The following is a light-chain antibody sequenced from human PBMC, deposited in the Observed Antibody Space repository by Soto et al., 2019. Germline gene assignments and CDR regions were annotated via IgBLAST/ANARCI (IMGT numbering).Light chain of an antibody. CDR2: GAS. Sequence: EVVLTQPPGTLYLSPGERATLSSRASQSVSSSQLAWYQQKPGQAPGLLMYGASSRATSIPDRFGGSGSGTNFTLTISRLEPEDVVVYYCQHYGSPPRTFGQGTKVEIK. V-gene: IGKV3-20*01. CDR1: QSVSSSQ. CDR3: QHYGSPPRT. J-gene: IGKJ1*01.